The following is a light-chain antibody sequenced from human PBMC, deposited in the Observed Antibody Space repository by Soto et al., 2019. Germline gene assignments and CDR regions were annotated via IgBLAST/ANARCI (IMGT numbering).Light chain of an antibody. V-gene: IGKV1-6*01. Sequence: IQMTQSPSSLSASVGDTVTITCRASRYIRTDVSWYQQRTGQAPKVLIYVASHLQSGVPSRFSGSGYGTDFSLTISSLQTEDVATYYCLQDYNYPWTFGQGTKVDIK. CDR2: VAS. CDR3: LQDYNYPWT. CDR1: RYIRTD. J-gene: IGKJ1*01.